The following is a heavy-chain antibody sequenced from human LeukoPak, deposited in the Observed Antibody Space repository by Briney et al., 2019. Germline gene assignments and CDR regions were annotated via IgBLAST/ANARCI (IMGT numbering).Heavy chain of an antibody. J-gene: IGHJ6*03. V-gene: IGHV4-61*02. CDR2: IYTSGST. Sequence: SQTLSLTCTVSGGSISSGSYYWRWIRQPAGTGLEWIGRIYTSGSTNYNPSLKSRVTISVDTSKNQFSLKLSSVTAADTAVYYCARDTPSGYYYYYMDVWGKGTTVTVSS. CDR1: GGSISSGSYY. CDR3: ARDTPSGYYYYYMDV. D-gene: IGHD6-25*01.